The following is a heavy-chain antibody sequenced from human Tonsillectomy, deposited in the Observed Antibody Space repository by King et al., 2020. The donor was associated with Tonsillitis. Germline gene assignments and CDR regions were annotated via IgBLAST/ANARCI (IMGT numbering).Heavy chain of an antibody. Sequence: VQLVESGGGLVQPGGSLRLSCAASGFKFSSYAMTWVRQAPGKGLEWGSVIYYGGSSTYYADSVKGRFTSSRDNSKNTLYLQMNSLRAEDTAVYYCAKVFYYGMDVWGQGTTVTVSS. V-gene: IGHV3-23*03. CDR1: GFKFSSYA. CDR2: IYYGGSST. J-gene: IGHJ6*02. CDR3: AKVFYYGMDV.